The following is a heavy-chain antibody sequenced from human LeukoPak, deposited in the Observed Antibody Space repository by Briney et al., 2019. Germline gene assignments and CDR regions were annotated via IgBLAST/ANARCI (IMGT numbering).Heavy chain of an antibody. CDR1: GFTFSSYA. CDR3: ASWVGLGFDY. CDR2: ISYDGTKI. D-gene: IGHD2-15*01. Sequence: QSGGSLRLSCAASGFTFSSYAMSWVRQAPGKGLEWVALISYDGTKIFYADSVKGRFTISRDNSKNTLYLQMNSLRAEDTAVYYCASWVGLGFDYWGQGTLVTASS. V-gene: IGHV3-30*04. J-gene: IGHJ4*02.